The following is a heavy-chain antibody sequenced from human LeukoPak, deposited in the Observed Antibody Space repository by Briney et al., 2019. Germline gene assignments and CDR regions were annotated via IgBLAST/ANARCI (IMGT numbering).Heavy chain of an antibody. J-gene: IGHJ4*02. D-gene: IGHD3-9*01. V-gene: IGHV3-23*01. Sequence: GGSLRLSCAASGFTFSSYAMSWVRQAPGKGLEWVSAISGSGGSTYYADSVKGRFTISRDNSQNTLYLRIKTLRAEDTAVYYCARDFDWLSFFFDFWGQGTLVTVSS. CDR2: ISGSGGST. CDR3: ARDFDWLSFFFDF. CDR1: GFTFSSYA.